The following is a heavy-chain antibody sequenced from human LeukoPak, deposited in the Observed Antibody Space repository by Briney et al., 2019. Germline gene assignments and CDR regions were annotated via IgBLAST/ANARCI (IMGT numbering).Heavy chain of an antibody. CDR2: IYYSGST. J-gene: IGHJ5*02. CDR3: ARVPGNWFDP. Sequence: SETLSLTCTVSGGSISSYYWSWIRQPPGKGLEWIGYIYYSGSTNYNPSLKSRVTISVDTSKNHFSLKLSSVTAADTAVYYCARVPGNWFDPWGQGTLVIVSS. D-gene: IGHD1-14*01. V-gene: IGHV4-59*08. CDR1: GGSISSYY.